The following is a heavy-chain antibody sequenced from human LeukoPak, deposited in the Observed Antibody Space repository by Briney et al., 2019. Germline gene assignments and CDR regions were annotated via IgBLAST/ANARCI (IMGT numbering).Heavy chain of an antibody. CDR3: ARDQGIAAAQDY. CDR2: IYYSGST. CDR1: GGSISSSSYY. J-gene: IGHJ4*02. Sequence: PSETLSLTCTVSGGSISSSSYYWGWIRQPPGKGLEWIGSIYYSGSTYYNPSLKSRVTISVDTSKNQFSLKLSSVTAADTAVYYCARDQGIAAAQDYWGQGTLVTVSS. D-gene: IGHD6-13*01. V-gene: IGHV4-39*07.